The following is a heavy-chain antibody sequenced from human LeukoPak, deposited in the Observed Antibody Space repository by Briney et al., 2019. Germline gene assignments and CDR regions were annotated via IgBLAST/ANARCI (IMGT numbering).Heavy chain of an antibody. CDR1: GFTFSSYG. CDR2: ISYDGSNK. D-gene: IGHD1-26*01. Sequence: GGSLRLSCAASGFTFSSYGMHWVRQAPGKGLEWVAVISYDGSNKYYADSVKGRFTISRDNSKNTLYLQMNSLRAEDTAVYYCARDPYSGTYSDYYYYYMDVWGKGTTVTVSS. J-gene: IGHJ6*03. CDR3: ARDPYSGTYSDYYYYYMDV. V-gene: IGHV3-30*03.